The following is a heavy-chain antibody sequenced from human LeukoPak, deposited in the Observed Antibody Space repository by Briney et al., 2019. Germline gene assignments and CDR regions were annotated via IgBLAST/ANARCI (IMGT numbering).Heavy chain of an antibody. CDR1: GYTFSVYY. CDR3: AREPIGDHDAFEI. D-gene: IGHD2-21*01. Sequence: GASVKVSCKASGYTFSVYYIHWVRQAPGQGLEWMGWINPNSGGTKSAQRFRGRVTMTRDTSISTAYMELSRLTSDDTAVYYCAREPIGDHDAFEIWGQGTMVTVSS. J-gene: IGHJ3*02. V-gene: IGHV1-2*02. CDR2: INPNSGGT.